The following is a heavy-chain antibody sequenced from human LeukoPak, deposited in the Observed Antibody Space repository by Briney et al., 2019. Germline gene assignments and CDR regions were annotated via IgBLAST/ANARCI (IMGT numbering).Heavy chain of an antibody. J-gene: IGHJ3*02. CDR2: ISSNGGST. CDR1: GLTFSNYV. D-gene: IGHD5-18*01. Sequence: GGSLRLSCSGSGLTFSNYVMHWVRQAPGKGLEYVSTISSNGGSTYYADSVKGRFTISRDNSKNTLHLQMSSLRAEDTAVYYCVNGVDTAMYDAFDIWGQGTMVTVSS. V-gene: IGHV3-64D*09. CDR3: VNGVDTAMYDAFDI.